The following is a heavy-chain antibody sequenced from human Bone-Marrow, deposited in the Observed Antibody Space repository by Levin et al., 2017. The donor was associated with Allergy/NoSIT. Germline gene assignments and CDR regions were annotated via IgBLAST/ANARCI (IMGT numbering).Heavy chain of an antibody. V-gene: IGHV1-69*01. Sequence: PGGSLRLSCKASTDIFKSYAFTWVRQAPGQGLEWLGQIIPFFDTPRSAQKFQGRLTITADAPTTTVYMEMTNLRLDDTAVYYCASRPPPYAFWSHSFPDGDGESWFFEDWGQGTQVTVSS. J-gene: IGHJ4*02. CDR2: IIPFFDTP. CDR1: TDIFKSYA. D-gene: IGHD3-3*01. CDR3: ASRPPPYAFWSHSFPDGDGESWFFED.